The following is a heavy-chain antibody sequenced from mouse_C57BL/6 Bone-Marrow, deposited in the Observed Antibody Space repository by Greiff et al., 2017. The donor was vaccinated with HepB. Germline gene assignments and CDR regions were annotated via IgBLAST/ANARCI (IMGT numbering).Heavy chain of an antibody. Sequence: QVQLQQPGAELVRPGPSVKLSCKASGYTFTSYWMHWVKQRPGQGLEWIGVIDPSDSYTNYNQKFKGKATLTVDTSSSTAYMQLSSLTSEDSAVYLCESVGIYGYDVYWGLGTTLTVSS. CDR2: IDPSDSYT. D-gene: IGHD2-2*01. CDR3: ESVGIYGYDVY. CDR1: GYTFTSYW. J-gene: IGHJ2*01. V-gene: IGHV1-59*01.